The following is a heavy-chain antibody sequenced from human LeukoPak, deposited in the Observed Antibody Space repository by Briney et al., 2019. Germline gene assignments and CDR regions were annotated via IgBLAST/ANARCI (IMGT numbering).Heavy chain of an antibody. Sequence: GGSLRLSCAASGFAFSNYAMNWVRQAPGKGLEWVSAATGSGGGTYYADSVKGRFTISRDNSKNTLYLQMNSLRVEDTAVYYCAKGGGYDLWGQGTLVTVSS. CDR2: ATGSGGGT. CDR1: GFAFSNYA. V-gene: IGHV3-23*01. D-gene: IGHD5-12*01. J-gene: IGHJ4*02. CDR3: AKGGGYDL.